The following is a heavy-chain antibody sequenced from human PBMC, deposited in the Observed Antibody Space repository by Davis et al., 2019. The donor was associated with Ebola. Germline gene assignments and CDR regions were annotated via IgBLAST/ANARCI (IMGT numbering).Heavy chain of an antibody. CDR1: GYTFTSYY. V-gene: IGHV1-46*01. CDR2: INPSGGST. D-gene: IGHD6-6*01. CDR3: ARDLAARHSLYYYYMDV. Sequence: ASVKVSCKASGYTFTSYYMHWVRQAPGQGLEWMGIINPSGGSTSYAQKFQGRVTMTRDTSTSTAYMELSSLRSEDTAVYYCARDLAARHSLYYYYMDVWGKGTTVTVSS. J-gene: IGHJ6*03.